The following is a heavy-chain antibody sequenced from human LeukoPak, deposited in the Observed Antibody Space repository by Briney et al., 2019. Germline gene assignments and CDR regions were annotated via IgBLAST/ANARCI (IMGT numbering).Heavy chain of an antibody. CDR2: INTNTGNP. D-gene: IGHD1-26*01. CDR1: GYTFTTYA. CDR3: ARDGSYSPRCWFDP. Sequence: GASVNVSCKASGYTFTTYAMNWVRQAPGQGLEWMGWINTNTGNPTYAQGFTGRFVFSLDTSVSTAYLQISSLKAEDTAVYYCARDGSYSPRCWFDPWGQGTPVTVSS. V-gene: IGHV7-4-1*02. J-gene: IGHJ5*02.